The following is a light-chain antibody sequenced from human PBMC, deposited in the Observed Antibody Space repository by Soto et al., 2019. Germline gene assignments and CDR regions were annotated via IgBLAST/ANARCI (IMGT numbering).Light chain of an antibody. CDR3: SSWATSSTLV. Sequence: QSVLTQPASVSGSPGQSITISCAGTISDIGAFDYVAWYQQHPGNAPKLILFAVNNRPSGVSNRFSGSKSANTASLTISGLQTEDEADYYCSSWATSSTLVFGGGTKLPS. CDR1: ISDIGAFDY. CDR2: AVN. J-gene: IGLJ2*01. V-gene: IGLV2-14*03.